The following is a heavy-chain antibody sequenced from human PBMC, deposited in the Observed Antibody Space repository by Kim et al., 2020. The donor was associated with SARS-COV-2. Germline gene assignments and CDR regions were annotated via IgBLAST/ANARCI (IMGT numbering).Heavy chain of an antibody. CDR3: AKGLRILADYYYGMDV. CDR2: ISYDGSNK. Sequence: GGSLRLSCAASGFTFSSYGMHWVRQAPGKGLEWVAVISYDGSNKYYADSVKGRFTISRDNSKNTLYLQMNSLRAEDTAVYYCAKGLRILADYYYGMDVWGQGTTVTVSS. CDR1: GFTFSSYG. J-gene: IGHJ6*02. V-gene: IGHV3-30*18. D-gene: IGHD2-8*02.